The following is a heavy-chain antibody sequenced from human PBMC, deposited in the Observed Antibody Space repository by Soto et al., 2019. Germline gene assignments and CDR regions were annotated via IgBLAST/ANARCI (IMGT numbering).Heavy chain of an antibody. J-gene: IGHJ6*02. CDR2: IIPIFGTA. Sequence: EASVKVSCKASGGTFSSYAISWVRQAPGQGLEWMGGIIPIFGTANYAQKFQGRVTITADESTSTAYMELSSPRSEDTAVYYCARGDTGDRYCTNGVCALNLYYYYGMDVWGQGTTVTVSS. V-gene: IGHV1-69*13. CDR1: GGTFSSYA. D-gene: IGHD2-8*01. CDR3: ARGDTGDRYCTNGVCALNLYYYYGMDV.